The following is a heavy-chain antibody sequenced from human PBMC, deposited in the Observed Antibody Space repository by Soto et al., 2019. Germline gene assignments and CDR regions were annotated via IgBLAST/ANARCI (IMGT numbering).Heavy chain of an antibody. J-gene: IGHJ4*02. V-gene: IGHV3-48*03. CDR1: GFTFSSYE. Sequence: SLRLSCAASGFTFSSYEMNWVRQAPGKGLEWVSYISSSGSTIYYADSVKGRFTISRDNAKNSLYLQMNSLRAEDTAVYYCASPLVGRPMYYFDYWGQGTLVTVSS. CDR2: ISSSGSTI. D-gene: IGHD3-10*02. CDR3: ASPLVGRPMYYFDY.